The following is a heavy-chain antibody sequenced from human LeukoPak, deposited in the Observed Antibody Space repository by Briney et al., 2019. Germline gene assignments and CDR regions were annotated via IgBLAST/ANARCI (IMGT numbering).Heavy chain of an antibody. CDR3: VLRYLDWLTYYFDY. D-gene: IGHD3-9*01. V-gene: IGHV1-24*01. CDR1: GYPLSELS. Sequence: ASVKVSCKVSGYPLSELSMHWVRQAPGKGLEWLGGFDPEDGKTIYAQKFQGRVTMTEDTSTDTAYMELSSLRSEDTAVYYCVLRYLDWLTYYFDYWGQGALVTVSS. CDR2: FDPEDGKT. J-gene: IGHJ4*02.